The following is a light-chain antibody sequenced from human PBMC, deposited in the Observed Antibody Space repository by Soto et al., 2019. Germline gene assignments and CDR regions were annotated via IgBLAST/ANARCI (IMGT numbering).Light chain of an antibody. J-gene: IGLJ2*01. CDR3: SSYGGSHTVV. Sequence: QSALTQPPSASGSPGQSVTISCTGSSSDVGGYNYVSWYQQHPGKAPKLMIYEVSKRPSGVPDRLSGSKSGNTASLTVSGLQAEDEDDYYCSSYGGSHTVVFGGGTKVTVL. V-gene: IGLV2-8*01. CDR1: SSDVGGYNY. CDR2: EVS.